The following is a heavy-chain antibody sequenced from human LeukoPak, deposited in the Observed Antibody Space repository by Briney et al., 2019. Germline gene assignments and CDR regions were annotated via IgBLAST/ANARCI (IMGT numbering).Heavy chain of an antibody. CDR3: TRADSSFYYKLYD. V-gene: IGHV3-49*03. CDR1: GFTFGDYA. Sequence: PGGSLRLSCTASGFTFGDYAMSWFRQAPGKGLEWVGFIRSKTYGGATKYAASVKGRFTISRDDSKSIAYLQMNSLKTEDTAVYSCTRADSSFYYKLYDGGQGTLVTVSS. J-gene: IGHJ4*02. D-gene: IGHD3-22*01. CDR2: IRSKTYGGAT.